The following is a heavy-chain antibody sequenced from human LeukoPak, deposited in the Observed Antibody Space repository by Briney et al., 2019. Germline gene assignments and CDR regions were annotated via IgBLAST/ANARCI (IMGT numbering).Heavy chain of an antibody. CDR3: ARALYGDYEVHAFDI. D-gene: IGHD4-17*01. Sequence: SETLSLTCTVSGGSISSYYWSWIRQPPGKGLEWIGYIYYSGSTNYNPSLKSRVTISVDTSKNQFSLKLSSVTAADTAVYYCARALYGDYEVHAFDIWGQGTMVTVSS. V-gene: IGHV4-59*01. J-gene: IGHJ3*02. CDR1: GGSISSYY. CDR2: IYYSGST.